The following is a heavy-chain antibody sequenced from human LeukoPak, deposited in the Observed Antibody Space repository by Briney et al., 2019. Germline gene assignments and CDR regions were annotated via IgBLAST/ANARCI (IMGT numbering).Heavy chain of an antibody. CDR1: GFTFSTYG. Sequence: QPGGSLRLSCAASGFTFSTYGMNWVRQAPGKGLEWVSIITSGVGITYYADSVKGRFTNSRDNSRNTLYLQMNSLTAEDTAVYYCAKGDYYDLDYWGQGTLVTVSS. CDR3: AKGDYYDLDY. J-gene: IGHJ4*02. V-gene: IGHV3-23*01. CDR2: ITSGVGIT. D-gene: IGHD3-22*01.